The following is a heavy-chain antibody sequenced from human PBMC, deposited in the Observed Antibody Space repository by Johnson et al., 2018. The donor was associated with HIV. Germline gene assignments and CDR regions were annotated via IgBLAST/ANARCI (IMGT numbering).Heavy chain of an antibody. J-gene: IGHJ3*01. V-gene: IGHV3-15*01. CDR2: IKRKIEGETT. D-gene: IGHD3-16*02. CDR3: TTAVVMDAVDG. CDR1: GFTFSNVW. Sequence: VHLVESGGGLVQPGGSLRLSCAASGFTFSNVWMTWVRQAPGKGLEWVGRIKRKIEGETTDYAAPVKGRFTISRDDSKNTLYLQMNSLTTEDTAVYYCTTAVVMDAVDGWGEGTMGTVAA.